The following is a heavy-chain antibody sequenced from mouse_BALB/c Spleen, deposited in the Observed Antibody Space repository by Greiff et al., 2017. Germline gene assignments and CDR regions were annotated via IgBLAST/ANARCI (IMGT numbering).Heavy chain of an antibody. D-gene: IGHD2-4*01. V-gene: IGHV14-3*02. CDR3: ARNYDYDGYFDV. CDR2: IDPANGNT. Sequence: DVKLQESGAELVKPGASVKLSCTASGFNIKDTYMHWVKQRPEQGLEWIGRIDPANGNTKYDPKFQGKATITADTSSNTAYLQLSILTSEDTAVYYCARNYDYDGYFDVWGAGTTVTVSS. J-gene: IGHJ1*01. CDR1: GFNIKDTY.